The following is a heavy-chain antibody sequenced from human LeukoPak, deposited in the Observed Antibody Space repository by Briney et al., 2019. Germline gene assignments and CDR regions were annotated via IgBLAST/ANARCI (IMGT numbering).Heavy chain of an antibody. CDR1: GFTFSSYA. CDR3: AKWEGYYDSSGGDYFDY. J-gene: IGHJ4*02. D-gene: IGHD3-22*01. V-gene: IGHV3-23*01. CDR2: ISGSGGST. Sequence: PGGSLRLPCAASGFTFSSYAMSWVRQAPGKGLEWVSAISGSGGSTYYADSVKGRFTISRDNSKNTLYLQMNSLRAEDTAVYYCAKWEGYYDSSGGDYFDYWGQGTLVTVSS.